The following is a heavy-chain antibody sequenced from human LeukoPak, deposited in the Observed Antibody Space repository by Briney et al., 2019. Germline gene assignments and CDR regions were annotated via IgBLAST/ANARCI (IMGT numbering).Heavy chain of an antibody. Sequence: SETLSLTCTVSGGSISSYYWSWIRQTPGKGLEWIGYIYYSGSTNFNPSLKSRVTISVDTSKNQFSLKLSSVTAADTAVYYCARSITMIVVAPALWGQGTLVTVSS. CDR1: GGSISSYY. CDR3: ARSITMIVVAPAL. V-gene: IGHV4-59*01. D-gene: IGHD3-22*01. J-gene: IGHJ4*02. CDR2: IYYSGST.